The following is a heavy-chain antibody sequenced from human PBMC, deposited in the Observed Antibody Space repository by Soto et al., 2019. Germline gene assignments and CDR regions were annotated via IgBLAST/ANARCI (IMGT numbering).Heavy chain of an antibody. Sequence: EVQLVESGGGLIQPGGSLRLSCAASGFTVSSNYMSWVRQAPGKGLEWGSVIYSGGSTYYADSVKGRFTISRDNSKNMQYLQMNIRRGEDAAVCYCGRSWGGAVSFDIRGRGTMVTVSS. CDR1: GFTVSSNY. V-gene: IGHV3-53*01. CDR2: IYSGGST. CDR3: GRSWGGAVSFDI. D-gene: IGHD3-16*01. J-gene: IGHJ3*02.